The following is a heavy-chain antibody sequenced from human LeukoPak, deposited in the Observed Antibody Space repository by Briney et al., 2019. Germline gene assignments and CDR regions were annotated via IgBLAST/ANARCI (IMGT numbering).Heavy chain of an antibody. J-gene: IGHJ1*01. CDR2: IYYSVST. V-gene: IGHV4-59*01. Sequence: PSQTLSLTHTVSCGSISSYYWSCIRQPPRNGLEWIVYIYYSVSTNYNPSLKSRVTISENTSKNQCSLKLSSLTAADTAVYYCAIEDNYGDYYFQHWGQGTLVTVSS. CDR3: AIEDNYGDYYFQH. CDR1: CGSISSYY. D-gene: IGHD4-17*01.